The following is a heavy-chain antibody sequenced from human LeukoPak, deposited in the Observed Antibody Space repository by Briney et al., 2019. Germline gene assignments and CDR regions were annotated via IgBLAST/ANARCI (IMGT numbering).Heavy chain of an antibody. Sequence: PSETLSLTCTVSGGSISSYYWSWIRQPAGKGLEWIGRIYTSGSTNYNPSLKSRVTMSVDTSKNQFSLKLSSVTAADTAVYYCARDRAYYDFWSGQRGAFDVWGQGTMVTVSS. V-gene: IGHV4-4*07. CDR3: ARDRAYYDFWSGQRGAFDV. CDR2: IYTSGST. J-gene: IGHJ3*01. D-gene: IGHD3-3*01. CDR1: GGSISSYY.